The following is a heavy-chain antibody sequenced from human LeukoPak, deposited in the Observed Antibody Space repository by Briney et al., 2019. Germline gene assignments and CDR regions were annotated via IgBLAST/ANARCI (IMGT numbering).Heavy chain of an antibody. CDR2: ISSSGSIT. J-gene: IGHJ3*02. CDR3: ARPGTTAFDN. V-gene: IGHV3-48*01. Sequence: GGSLGLSCVASGFTLSSHNINWVRQAPGKGLEWVSHISSSGSITYYGDSVKGRITISRDNAKNSVSLYMNSLRAEDSAVYYCARPGTTAFDNWGQGTMVTVSS. CDR1: GFTLSSHN. D-gene: IGHD1-26*01.